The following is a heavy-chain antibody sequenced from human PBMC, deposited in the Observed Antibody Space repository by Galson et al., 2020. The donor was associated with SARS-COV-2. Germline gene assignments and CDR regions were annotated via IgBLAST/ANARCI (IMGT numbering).Heavy chain of an antibody. CDR3: ASYYTDYSVVDH. J-gene: IGHJ4*02. CDR2: IWYDGNKK. Sequence: GESLKISCAASGFTFSYYGMHWVRRAPGKGLEWVAVIWYDGNKKYYADSVQGRFTISRDNSKNTLYLQMNSLRAEDSAVYYCASYYTDYSVVDHWGQGTLVTVSS. D-gene: IGHD2-15*01. CDR1: GFTFSYYG. V-gene: IGHV3-33*01.